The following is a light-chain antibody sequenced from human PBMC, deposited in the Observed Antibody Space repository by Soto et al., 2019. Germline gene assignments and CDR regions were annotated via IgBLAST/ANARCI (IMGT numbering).Light chain of an antibody. CDR3: SSYTATSTL. Sequence: QSALTQPASVSGSPGQSISISCTGTNSDVGGYDYVSWYQHHPGKAPKLMIYEVSNRPSEVSNRFSGSKSGNTASLTISGLQAEDEAEYYCSSYTATSTLFGTGTKLTVL. V-gene: IGLV2-14*01. CDR1: NSDVGGYDY. J-gene: IGLJ1*01. CDR2: EVS.